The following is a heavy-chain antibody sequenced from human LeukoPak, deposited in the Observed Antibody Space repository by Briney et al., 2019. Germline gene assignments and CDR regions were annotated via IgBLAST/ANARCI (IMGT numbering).Heavy chain of an antibody. D-gene: IGHD3-22*01. V-gene: IGHV3-30*04. CDR3: AASAYYVAAADAY. J-gene: IGHJ4*02. CDR1: GFTFSSYA. Sequence: TGGSLRLSCAASGFTFSSYAMHWVRQAPGKGLEWVAVISYDGSNKYYADSVKGRFTISRDNSKNTLYLQMNSLRAEDTALYYCAASAYYVAAADAYWGQGTLVTVSS. CDR2: ISYDGSNK.